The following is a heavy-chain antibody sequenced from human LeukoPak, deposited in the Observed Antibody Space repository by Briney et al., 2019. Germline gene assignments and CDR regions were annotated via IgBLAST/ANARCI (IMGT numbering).Heavy chain of an antibody. CDR2: IIPIFGTA. CDR1: GGTFSSYA. J-gene: IGHJ6*02. Sequence: ASVKVSCKASGGTFSSYAISWVRQAPGQGLEWMGGIIPIFGTANYAQKFQGRVTITADESTSTAYMELGSLRSEDTAVYYCARTSRVWSGYIYYYGMDVWGQGTTVTVSS. D-gene: IGHD3-3*01. V-gene: IGHV1-69*13. CDR3: ARTSRVWSGYIYYYGMDV.